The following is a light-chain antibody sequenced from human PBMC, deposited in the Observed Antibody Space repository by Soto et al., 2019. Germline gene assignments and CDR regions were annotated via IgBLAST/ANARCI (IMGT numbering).Light chain of an antibody. J-gene: IGKJ1*01. Sequence: GTSATLSCRASKSVSSNYLAWYQQKPGQAPRLLIYGASNRATGIPDRFSGSGSGTDFTLTISRLEPEDFAVYYCQQYGSSGTFGQGTKVDIK. CDR3: QQYGSSGT. CDR1: KSVSSNY. CDR2: GAS. V-gene: IGKV3-20*01.